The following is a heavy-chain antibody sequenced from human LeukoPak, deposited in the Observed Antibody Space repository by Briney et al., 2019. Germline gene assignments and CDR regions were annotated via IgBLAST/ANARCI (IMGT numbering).Heavy chain of an antibody. J-gene: IGHJ4*02. CDR3: ARLQLVGATCFGY. V-gene: IGHV4-39*01. CDR1: GGSISSSSYY. D-gene: IGHD1-26*01. Sequence: SETLSLTCTVSGGSISSSSYYWGWIRQPPGKGLEWIGSIYYSGSTYYNPSLKSRVTISVDTSKNQFSLKLSSVTAADTAVYYCARLQLVGATCFGYWGQGTLVTVSS. CDR2: IYYSGST.